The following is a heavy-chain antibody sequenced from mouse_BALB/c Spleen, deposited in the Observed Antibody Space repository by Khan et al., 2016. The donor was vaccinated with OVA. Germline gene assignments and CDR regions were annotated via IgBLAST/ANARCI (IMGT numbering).Heavy chain of an antibody. J-gene: IGHJ3*01. D-gene: IGHD1-1*01. CDR3: ARGYYYGSSSFAY. CDR1: GYSFTGYY. CDR2: ISCYNGAT. Sequence: LVKTGASVKISCKASGYSFTGYYMHWVKQSHGKSLEWIGYISCYNGATSYNKKFKGKATLTVDTSSSTAYMQFNSLTSEDSAFYYCARGYYYGSSSFAYWGQGTLVTVSA. V-gene: IGHV1S34*01.